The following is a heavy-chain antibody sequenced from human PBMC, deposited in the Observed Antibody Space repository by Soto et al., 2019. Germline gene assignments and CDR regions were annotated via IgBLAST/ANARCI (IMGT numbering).Heavy chain of an antibody. CDR1: GFAFSSYV. D-gene: IGHD3-22*01. CDR2: ISSDGGRT. CDR3: VKDGDYYDSSGDYYEGYFDS. J-gene: IGHJ4*02. Sequence: GGSLRLSCSASGFAFSSYVMHWVRQAPGKGLEFVSAISSDGGRTYYADSVKGRFTVSRDNSKNTLYFQMSSLRTEDTAVYYCVKDGDYYDSSGDYYEGYFDSWGQGTLVTVSS. V-gene: IGHV3-64D*06.